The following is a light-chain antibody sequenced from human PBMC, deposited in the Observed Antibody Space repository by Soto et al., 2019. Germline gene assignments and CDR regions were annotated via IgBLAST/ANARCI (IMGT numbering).Light chain of an antibody. J-gene: IGKJ4*01. CDR1: QNISSW. Sequence: DIPMTQSPSTLSASIGDIVTITCRASQNISSWLSWYQQKPGKAPSLLIYQASMLESGVPPSFSGSGSGTEFSLTFSSLQPDDVAKVYCQQYNLTSLSFCGGTKVDIK. CDR3: QQYNLTSLS. CDR2: QAS. V-gene: IGKV1-5*03.